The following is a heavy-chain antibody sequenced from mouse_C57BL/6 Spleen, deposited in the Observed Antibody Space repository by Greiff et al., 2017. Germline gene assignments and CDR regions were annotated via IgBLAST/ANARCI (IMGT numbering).Heavy chain of an antibody. CDR3: ARTTPIYYGNYGNFDY. Sequence: EVKLVESGGGLVKPGGSLKLSCAASGFTFSDYGMHWVRQAPEKGLEWVAYISSGSSTIYYADTVKGRFTISRDNAKNTLFLQMTSLRSEDTAMYYCARTTPIYYGNYGNFDYWGQGTTLTVSS. V-gene: IGHV5-17*01. D-gene: IGHD2-1*01. J-gene: IGHJ2*01. CDR2: ISSGSSTI. CDR1: GFTFSDYG.